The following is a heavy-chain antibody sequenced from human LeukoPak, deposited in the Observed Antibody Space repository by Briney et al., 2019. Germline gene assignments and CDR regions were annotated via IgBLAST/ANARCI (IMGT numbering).Heavy chain of an antibody. CDR1: GGSISAYY. CDR2: IYYSGST. J-gene: IGHJ3*02. Sequence: PSETLSLTCTVSGGSISAYYWSWIRQPPGKGLEWIGYIYYSGSTNYNTSLKSRVTISIDTSKNQFSLKLSSVTAADTAVYYCARRSQGAYLDAFDIWGRGTLVTVSP. V-gene: IGHV4-59*08. D-gene: IGHD2-2*01. CDR3: ARRSQGAYLDAFDI.